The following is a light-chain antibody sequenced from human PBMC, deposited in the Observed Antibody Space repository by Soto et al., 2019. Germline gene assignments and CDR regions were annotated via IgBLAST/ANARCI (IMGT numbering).Light chain of an antibody. J-gene: IGKJ5*01. Sequence: SPVTLSLSPGERATLSCRASQSVSNYLAWYQQKPGQAPRLLIYDASNRATGIPARFSGSGSGTDFTLTISSLEPEDFAVYYCQQRSNWPPITFGQGTRLEIK. CDR3: QQRSNWPPIT. CDR1: QSVSNY. V-gene: IGKV3-11*01. CDR2: DAS.